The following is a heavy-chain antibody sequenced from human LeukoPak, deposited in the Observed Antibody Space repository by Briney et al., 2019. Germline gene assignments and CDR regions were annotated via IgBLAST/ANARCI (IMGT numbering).Heavy chain of an antibody. CDR2: IYTSGST. J-gene: IGHJ6*03. Sequence: PSETLSLTCTVSGASISIGSYSWSWIRQPAGKGLEWIGRIYTSGSTNYNPSLKSRVTISVDTSKNQFSLKLSSVTATDTAVYYCARTHPDYYYYYMDVWGKGTTVTVSS. CDR1: GASISIGSYS. CDR3: ARTHPDYYYYYMDV. V-gene: IGHV4-61*02.